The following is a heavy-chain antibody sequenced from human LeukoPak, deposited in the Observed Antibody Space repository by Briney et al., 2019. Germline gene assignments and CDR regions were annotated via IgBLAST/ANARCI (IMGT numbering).Heavy chain of an antibody. Sequence: GSSVKVSCKASGGTFSSYAISWVRQAPGQGLEWMGRIIPIFGTANYAQKFQGRVTITTDESTSTAYMELSSLRSEDTAVYSCASSNLAYCGGDCYSAFDYWGQGTLVTVSS. J-gene: IGHJ4*02. CDR2: IIPIFGTA. CDR1: GGTFSSYA. D-gene: IGHD2-21*02. CDR3: ASSNLAYCGGDCYSAFDY. V-gene: IGHV1-69*05.